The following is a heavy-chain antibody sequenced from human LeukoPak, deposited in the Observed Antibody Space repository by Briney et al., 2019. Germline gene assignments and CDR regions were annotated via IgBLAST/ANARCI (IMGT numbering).Heavy chain of an antibody. CDR1: GGSFSGYY. Sequence: SGTLSLTCAVYGGSFSGYYWSWIRQPPGKGLEWIGEINHSGSTNYNPSLKSRVTISVDTSKNQFSLKLNSVTAADTAVYYCARGSVRGVPLCYYWVQGTLVTVSS. CDR2: INHSGST. J-gene: IGHJ4*02. CDR3: ARGSVRGVPLCYY. D-gene: IGHD3-10*01. V-gene: IGHV4-34*01.